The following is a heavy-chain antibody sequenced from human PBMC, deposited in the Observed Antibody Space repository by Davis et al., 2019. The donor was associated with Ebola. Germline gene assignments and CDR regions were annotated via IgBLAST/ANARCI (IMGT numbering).Heavy chain of an antibody. CDR1: GFTFDDYA. V-gene: IGHV3-9*01. J-gene: IGHJ4*02. D-gene: IGHD2-2*01. Sequence: SLKISCAASGFTFDDYAMHWVRQAPGKGLEWVSGISWNSGSIGYADSVKGRFTISSDNAKNSLYLQMNSLRAEDTALYYCAPVPAATSLDYWGQGTLVTVSS. CDR2: ISWNSGSI. CDR3: APVPAATSLDY.